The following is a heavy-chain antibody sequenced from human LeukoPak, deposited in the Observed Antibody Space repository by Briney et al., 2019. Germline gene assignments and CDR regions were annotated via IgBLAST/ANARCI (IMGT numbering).Heavy chain of an antibody. D-gene: IGHD3-3*01. V-gene: IGHV3-30*18. CDR2: ISYDGSNK. Sequence: GGSLRLSCAASGFTFSSYGMHWVRQAPGKGLEWVAVISYDGSNKYYADSVKGRFTISRDNSKNTLYLQMNSLRAEDTAVYYCAKDGGDYDFWSGYYSAFDPWGQGTLVAVSS. J-gene: IGHJ5*02. CDR3: AKDGGDYDFWSGYYSAFDP. CDR1: GFTFSSYG.